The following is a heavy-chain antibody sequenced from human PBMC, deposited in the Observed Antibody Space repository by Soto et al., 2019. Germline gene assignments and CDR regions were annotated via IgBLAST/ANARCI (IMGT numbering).Heavy chain of an antibody. CDR1: GFTFSNAW. CDR3: TTDLFKGDTDPDYGDGGTDPFDI. V-gene: IGHV3-15*07. D-gene: IGHD4-17*01. J-gene: IGHJ3*02. Sequence: GGSLRLSCAASGFTFSNAWMNWVRQAPGKGLEWVGRIKSKTDGGTTDYAAPVKGRFTISRDDSKNTLYLQMNSLKTEDTAVYYCTTDLFKGDTDPDYGDGGTDPFDIWGQGTMVTVSS. CDR2: IKSKTDGGTT.